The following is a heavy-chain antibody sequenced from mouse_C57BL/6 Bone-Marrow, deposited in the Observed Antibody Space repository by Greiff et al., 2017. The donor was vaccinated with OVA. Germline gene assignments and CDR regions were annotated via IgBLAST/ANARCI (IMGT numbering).Heavy chain of an antibody. CDR1: GYTFTDYN. J-gene: IGHJ4*01. CDR2: INPNNGGT. V-gene: IGHV1-22*01. Sequence: VQLQQSGPELVKPGASVKMSCKASGYTFTDYNMHWVKQSHGKSLEWIGYINPNNGGTSYNQKFKGKATLTVNKSSSTAYMELRSLTSEESAVYYCARPFLTTVVAPFAMDYWGQGTSVTVSS. CDR3: ARPFLTTVVAPFAMDY. D-gene: IGHD1-1*01.